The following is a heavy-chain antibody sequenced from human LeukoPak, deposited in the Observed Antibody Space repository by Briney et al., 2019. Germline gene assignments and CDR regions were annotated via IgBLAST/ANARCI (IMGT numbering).Heavy chain of an antibody. CDR3: ARASAYDYTTPDAFDI. D-gene: IGHD4-11*01. J-gene: IGHJ3*02. Sequence: SETLSLTCTVSGGSISSGGYYWSWIRQHPGKGLEWIGYIYYSGSTYYNPSLKSRVTISVDTSKNQFSLKLSSVTAADTAVYYCARASAYDYTTPDAFDIWGQGTMVTVSS. CDR2: IYYSGST. V-gene: IGHV4-31*03. CDR1: GGSISSGGYY.